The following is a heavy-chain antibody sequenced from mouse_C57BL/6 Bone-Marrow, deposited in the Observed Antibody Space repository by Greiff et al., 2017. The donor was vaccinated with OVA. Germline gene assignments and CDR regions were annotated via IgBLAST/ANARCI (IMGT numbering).Heavy chain of an antibody. J-gene: IGHJ1*03. CDR2: IAPANGNT. D-gene: IGHD2-3*01. V-gene: IGHV14-3*01. CDR1: GFNIKNTY. CDR3: ARERWLPCYWYFDV. Sequence: EVKLMESVAELVRPGASVKLSCTASGFNIKNTYMHWVKQRPEQGLEWIGRIAPANGNTKYAPKFQGKATIPADTAYTTAYLQLSSLSSEDTAIYYCARERWLPCYWYFDVWGTGTTVTVSS.